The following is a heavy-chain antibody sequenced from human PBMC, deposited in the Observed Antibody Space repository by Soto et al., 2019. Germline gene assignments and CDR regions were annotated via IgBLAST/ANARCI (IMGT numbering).Heavy chain of an antibody. D-gene: IGHD1-26*01. V-gene: IGHV3-9*01. J-gene: IGHJ4*02. CDR1: GFTFDDYA. CDR3: AKDTRSADYFDY. Sequence: DVQLVESGGGLVQPGRSLRLSCAASGFTFDDYAMHWVRQAPGKGLEWVSGISWNSGSIGYADSVKGRFTISRDNAKNSLYLQMNSLRAEDTALYYCAKDTRSADYFDYWGQGTLVTVSS. CDR2: ISWNSGSI.